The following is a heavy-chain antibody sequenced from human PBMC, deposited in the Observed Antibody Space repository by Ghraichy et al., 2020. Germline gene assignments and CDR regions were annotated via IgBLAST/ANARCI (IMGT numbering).Heavy chain of an antibody. D-gene: IGHD2-15*01. CDR1: GFTFNSYA. Sequence: GESLNITCTASGFTFNSYAMSWVRQAPGKGLEWVLDISGSGDNTYYAQSVKGRFTISRDNSKNTLYLQMNSLRADDTAVYYCAKRGAASAATSWFDPWGQGTLVIVSS. V-gene: IGHV3-23*01. CDR3: AKRGAASAATSWFDP. J-gene: IGHJ5*02. CDR2: ISGSGDNT.